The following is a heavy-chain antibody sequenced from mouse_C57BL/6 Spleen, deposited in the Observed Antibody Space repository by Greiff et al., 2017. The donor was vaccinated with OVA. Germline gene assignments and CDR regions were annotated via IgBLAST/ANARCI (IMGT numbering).Heavy chain of an antibody. CDR1: GYTFTEYT. J-gene: IGHJ4*01. D-gene: IGHD1-1*01. Sequence: VKLMESGAELVKPGASVKLSCKASGYTFTEYTIHWVKQRSGQGLEWIGWFYPGSGSIKYNEKFKDKATLTADKSSSTVYMELSRLTSEDSAVYYCARGITTVVATDYAMDYWGQGTSVTVSS. V-gene: IGHV1-62-2*01. CDR3: ARGITTVVATDYAMDY. CDR2: FYPGSGSI.